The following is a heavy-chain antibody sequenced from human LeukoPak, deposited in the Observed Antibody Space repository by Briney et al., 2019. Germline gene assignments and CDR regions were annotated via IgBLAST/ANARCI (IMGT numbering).Heavy chain of an antibody. V-gene: IGHV1-2*02. CDR2: INPNSGGT. CDR1: GYTFTGYY. Sequence: ASVKVSCKASGYTFTGYYMHWVRQAPGQGLEWMGWINPNSGGTNYAQKFQERVTITRDMSTSTAYMELSSLRSEDTAVYYCAAGIAQPPYYYYYYMDVWGKGTTVTVSS. CDR3: AAGIAQPPYYYYYYMDV. J-gene: IGHJ6*03. D-gene: IGHD1-14*01.